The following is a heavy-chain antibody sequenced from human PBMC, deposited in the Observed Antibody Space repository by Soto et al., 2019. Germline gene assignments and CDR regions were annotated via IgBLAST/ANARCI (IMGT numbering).Heavy chain of an antibody. CDR2: LYSRGTT. J-gene: IGHJ4*01. V-gene: IGHV3-53*01. D-gene: IGHD1-26*01. CDR3: ARVVLVGATPDYFDH. Sequence: EVQLVESGGSFIQPGGSLRLSCAVSGFSVSRNFMSWIRQAPGKGLEWVSILYSRGTTYYTGSVEGRFTMSGDDSKNTVYLQMKSLRVEDTATYFCARVVLVGATPDYFDHWGQGSLVTVSS. CDR1: GFSVSRNF.